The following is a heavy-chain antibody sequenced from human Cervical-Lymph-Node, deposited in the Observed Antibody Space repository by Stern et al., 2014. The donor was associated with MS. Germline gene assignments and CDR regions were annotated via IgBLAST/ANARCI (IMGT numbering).Heavy chain of an antibody. CDR1: GFSFSRYA. D-gene: IGHD6-13*01. CDR3: ASAYSSSHYYFDY. V-gene: IGHV3-33*01. CDR2: IWYDGSNP. J-gene: IGHJ4*02. Sequence: VQLVESGGGVVQPGRSLRLSCAASGFSFSRYAMHWVRQAPGKGLEWVALIWYDGSNPYYADSGTGRCTISRDNFKNTLYLQMNSLRAEDTAVYYCASAYSSSHYYFDYWGQGTLVTVSS.